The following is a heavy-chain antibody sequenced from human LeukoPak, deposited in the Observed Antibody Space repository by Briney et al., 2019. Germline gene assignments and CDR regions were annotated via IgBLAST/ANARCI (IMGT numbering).Heavy chain of an antibody. J-gene: IGHJ4*02. CDR3: ARVTGDFWSGYYDY. CDR2: INTDGSST. V-gene: IGHV3-74*01. D-gene: IGHD3-3*01. Sequence: PGGSLRLSCAASGFTFSSYWMHWVRQAPGKGLVWVSRINTDGSSTSYADSVKGRFTISRDNAKNTLYLQMNSLRAEDTAVYYCARVTGDFWSGYYDYWGQGTLVTVSS. CDR1: GFTFSSYW.